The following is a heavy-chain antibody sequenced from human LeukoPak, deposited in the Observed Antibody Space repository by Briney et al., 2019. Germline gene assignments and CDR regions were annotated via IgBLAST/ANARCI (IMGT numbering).Heavy chain of an antibody. CDR2: LSGSSTGT. Sequence: GGSLRLSCAASGFTFNSFALSWVRQAPGGGLEWVSTLSGSSTGTYYADSVKGRFTISRDNSKNTLYLQMNGLRAEDTAVYYCAKARGRVTTIVVVTHAFDSWGQGTLVTVSS. V-gene: IGHV3-23*01. J-gene: IGHJ4*02. CDR1: GFTFNSFA. D-gene: IGHD2-21*02. CDR3: AKARGRVTTIVVVTHAFDS.